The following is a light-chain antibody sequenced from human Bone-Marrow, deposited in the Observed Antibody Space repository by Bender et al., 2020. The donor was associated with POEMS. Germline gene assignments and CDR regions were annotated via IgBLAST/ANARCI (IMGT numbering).Light chain of an antibody. V-gene: IGLV2-14*03. J-gene: IGLJ1*01. CDR1: STDTSYYKY. CDR3: LSYINSDYV. CDR2: DVS. Sequence: QSALTQPASVSGSPGQSITISCTGTSTDTSYYKYVVWYQQHPGTAPKVIIYDVSNRPSGVSNRFSGSKSGSTASLTISGLQTEDEAAYYCLSYINSDYVFGGGTEVFVL.